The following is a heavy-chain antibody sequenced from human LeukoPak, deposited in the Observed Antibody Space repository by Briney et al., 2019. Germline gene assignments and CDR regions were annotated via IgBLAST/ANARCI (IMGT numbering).Heavy chain of an antibody. Sequence: GASVKVSCKASGYTFTSYYMHCVRQAPGQGLEWMGIINPSGGSTSYAQKFQGRVTMTRDMSTSTVYMELSSLRSEDTAVYCCARDLPYCGGDCYLDYWGQGTLVTVSS. CDR3: ARDLPYCGGDCYLDY. V-gene: IGHV1-46*01. CDR2: INPSGGST. CDR1: GYTFTSYY. J-gene: IGHJ4*02. D-gene: IGHD2-21*02.